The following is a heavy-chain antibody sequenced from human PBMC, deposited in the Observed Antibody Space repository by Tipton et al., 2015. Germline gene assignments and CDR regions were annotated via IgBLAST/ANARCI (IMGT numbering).Heavy chain of an antibody. Sequence: QSGAEVKKPGSSVKVSCKASGGTFDTYGITWVRQAPGQGLEWMGDIIPMFDKTNYAQKFQDKLTISADKPTSTAYMELSSLRSEDTAVYYCASQQLVLDYYYGVDVWGQGTTVTVSS. CDR1: GGTFDTYG. J-gene: IGHJ6*02. V-gene: IGHV1-69*06. CDR2: IIPMFDKT. D-gene: IGHD6-6*01. CDR3: ASQQLVLDYYYGVDV.